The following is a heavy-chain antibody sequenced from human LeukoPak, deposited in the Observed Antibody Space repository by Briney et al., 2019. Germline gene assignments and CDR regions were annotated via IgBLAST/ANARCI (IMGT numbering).Heavy chain of an antibody. V-gene: IGHV3-7*01. CDR3: ARDRFEAYGDTELGY. CDR1: GFTCSKYW. Sequence: GGSLRLSCAASGFTCSKYWMSWVRQAPWKGLEWVANIKQDGSEKYYVDSVKGRFTISRDNAKNLFYLHMNSLRAEDTAVYYCARDRFEAYGDTELGYWGQGTLVTVSS. D-gene: IGHD4-17*01. J-gene: IGHJ4*02. CDR2: IKQDGSEK.